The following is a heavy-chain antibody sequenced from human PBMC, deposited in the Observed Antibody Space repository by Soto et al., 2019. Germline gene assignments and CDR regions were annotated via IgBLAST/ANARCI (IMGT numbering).Heavy chain of an antibody. J-gene: IGHJ6*02. CDR1: GGSISSGGYS. CDR3: ARASVKLQLWIYYYYYGMDV. D-gene: IGHD5-18*01. Sequence: PSETLSLTCAVSGGSISSGGYSWSWIRQPPGKGLEWIGYIYHSGSTYYNPSLKSRVTISVDRSENQFSLKLDSVTAADTAVYYCARASVKLQLWIYYYYYGMDVWGQGTTVTVSS. V-gene: IGHV4-30-2*01. CDR2: IYHSGST.